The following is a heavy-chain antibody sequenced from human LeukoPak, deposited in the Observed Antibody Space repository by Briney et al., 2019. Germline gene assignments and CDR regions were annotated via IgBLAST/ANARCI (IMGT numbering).Heavy chain of an antibody. J-gene: IGHJ4*02. CDR1: GFTLSNYA. D-gene: IGHD5-24*01. CDR3: ARQNTPHGNFDY. V-gene: IGHV3-13*01. CDR2: IGTAGDT. Sequence: PGGSLRLSCAASGFTLSNYAMHWVRQPAGEGLEWVSAIGTAGDTFYPGSVKGRFTISRDNAKKSLFLQMNSLRAEDTAVYYCARQNTPHGNFDYWGQGTLVTVSS.